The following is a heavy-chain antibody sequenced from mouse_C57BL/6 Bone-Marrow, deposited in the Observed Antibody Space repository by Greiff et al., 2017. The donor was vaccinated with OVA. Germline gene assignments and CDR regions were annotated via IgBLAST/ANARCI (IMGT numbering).Heavy chain of an antibody. D-gene: IGHD1-1*01. CDR1: GYTFTSYG. CDR3: ARHPDYYGSSHGYFDV. Sequence: QVQLQQSGAELARPGASVKLSCKASGYTFTSYGISWVKQRTGQGLEWIGEIYPRSGNTYYNEKFKGKATLTADKSSSTAYMELRSLTSEDSAVYFCARHPDYYGSSHGYFDVWGTGTTVTVSS. J-gene: IGHJ1*03. CDR2: IYPRSGNT. V-gene: IGHV1-81*01.